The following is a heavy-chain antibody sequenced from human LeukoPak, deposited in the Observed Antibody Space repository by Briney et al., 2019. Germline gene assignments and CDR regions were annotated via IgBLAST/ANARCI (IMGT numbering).Heavy chain of an antibody. CDR1: GYSFTSYY. D-gene: IGHD6-6*01. J-gene: IGHJ6*02. V-gene: IGHV1-46*01. Sequence: ASVKVSCKASGYSFTSYYMHWVRQAPGQGLEWMGTINPSGGITKYAQKLQGRVTMTRDTSTSTVYLEMSSLRSEDTAFYYCAKSISADYYYYGMDVWGQGTTVTVSS. CDR2: INPSGGIT. CDR3: AKSISADYYYYGMDV.